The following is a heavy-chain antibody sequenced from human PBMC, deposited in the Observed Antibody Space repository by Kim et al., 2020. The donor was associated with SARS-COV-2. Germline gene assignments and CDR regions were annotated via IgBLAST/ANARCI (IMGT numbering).Heavy chain of an antibody. CDR3: ARPPFSWSTTGWAYFD. J-gene: IGHJ4*01. D-gene: IGHD6-19*01. CDR1: GGSISSSSYY. CDR2: IYYTGTT. V-gene: IGHV4-39*01. Sequence: GSLRLSCTVSGGSISSSSYYWGWIRQPPGKGLEWIGSIYYTGTTYYSPSLKTRVTISVDTSKNQFSLKLTSVTAADTAVYYCARPPFSWSTTGWAYFD.